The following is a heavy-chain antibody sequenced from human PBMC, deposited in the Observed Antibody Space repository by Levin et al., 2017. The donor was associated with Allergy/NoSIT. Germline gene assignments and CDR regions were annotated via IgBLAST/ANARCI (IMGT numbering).Heavy chain of an antibody. D-gene: IGHD5-24*01. J-gene: IGHJ4*02. Sequence: SCEASGFTFSSYDIHWVRQAPGKGLEWVAVIWYDGSYQYYADSVKGRFTISRDNSNNTLYLQMNSLRAGDTAVYFCARGRDSYTGRLDYWGQGTLVTVSS. V-gene: IGHV3-33*01. CDR2: IWYDGSYQ. CDR3: ARGRDSYTGRLDY. CDR1: GFTFSSYD.